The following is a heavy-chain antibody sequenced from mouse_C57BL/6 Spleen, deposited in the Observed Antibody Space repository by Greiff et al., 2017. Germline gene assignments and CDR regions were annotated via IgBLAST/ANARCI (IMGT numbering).Heavy chain of an antibody. J-gene: IGHJ2*01. D-gene: IGHD1-1*01. CDR1: GYTFTSYT. CDR2: INPSSGYT. CDR3: ARDPYYYGSSSGYFDY. V-gene: IGHV1-4*01. Sequence: QVQLKESGAELARPGASVKMSCKASGYTFTSYTMHWVKQRPGQGLEWIGYINPSSGYTKYNQKFKDKATLTADKSSSTAYMQLSRLTSEDSAVYYCARDPYYYGSSSGYFDYWGQGTTLTVSS.